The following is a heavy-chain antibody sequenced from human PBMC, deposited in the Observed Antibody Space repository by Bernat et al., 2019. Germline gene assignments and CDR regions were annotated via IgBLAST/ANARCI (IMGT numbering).Heavy chain of an antibody. J-gene: IGHJ4*02. CDR3: ARVARLNRGWYQEDFDY. CDR2: ISYDGSKK. V-gene: IGHV3-30-3*01. Sequence: VQLVESGGGEVQPGGSLRLSCAVSGFNFNGYAVHWVRQAPGKGLEWVAVISYDGSKKYYADVVKGRFTISRDNSKNTVYLQMNSLRGDDTAVYYCARVARLNRGWYQEDFDYWGQGTLVTVSS. CDR1: GFNFNGYA. D-gene: IGHD6-19*01.